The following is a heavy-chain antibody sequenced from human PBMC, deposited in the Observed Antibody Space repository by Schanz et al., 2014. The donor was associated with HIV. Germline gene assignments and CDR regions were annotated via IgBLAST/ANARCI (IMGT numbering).Heavy chain of an antibody. CDR2: IIPMFGTA. CDR3: ARWGGSSWYWLDS. Sequence: QVQLVQSGTEVKKPGSSVKVSCKASGDTFSSYAISWVRQAPGQGLEWMGGIIPMFGTANYAQKFQGRVTITADKSTSTAYMELSSLRSEDTAVYYCARWGGSSWYWLDSWGQGTLVTVSS. V-gene: IGHV1-69*06. CDR1: GDTFSSYA. D-gene: IGHD6-13*01. J-gene: IGHJ5*01.